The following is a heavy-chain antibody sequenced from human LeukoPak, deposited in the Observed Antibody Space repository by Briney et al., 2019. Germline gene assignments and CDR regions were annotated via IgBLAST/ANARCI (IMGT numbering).Heavy chain of an antibody. D-gene: IGHD5-18*01. CDR1: GFTFSNYE. CDR2: ISSSGRNI. J-gene: IGHJ4*02. Sequence: GSLRLSCAASGFTFSNYEFNWVRQAPGKGLEWVSYISSSGRNIYYADSVKGRFTISRDNAKNSLYLQMNSLRAEDTAVYYCARDLVQLWSKDFWGQGTLVTVSS. V-gene: IGHV3-48*03. CDR3: ARDLVQLWSKDF.